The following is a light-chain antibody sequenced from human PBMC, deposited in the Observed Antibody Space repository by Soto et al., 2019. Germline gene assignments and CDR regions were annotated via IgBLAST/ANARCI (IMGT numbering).Light chain of an antibody. CDR1: QSISSY. CDR3: HQSYSTPTWT. V-gene: IGKV1-39*01. CDR2: AAS. Sequence: DIQMTQSPSSLSASVGDRVTITCRASQSISSYLNWYQQKPGKAPKLLIYAASSLQSGVPSRFSGSGSGTDFTLTISSLQPEDFATYYCHQSYSTPTWTFGQGTKADIK. J-gene: IGKJ1*01.